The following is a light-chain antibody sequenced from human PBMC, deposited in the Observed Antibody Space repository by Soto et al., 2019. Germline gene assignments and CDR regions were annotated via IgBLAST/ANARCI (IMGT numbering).Light chain of an antibody. J-gene: IGKJ1*01. V-gene: IGKV3-20*01. CDR2: GVS. CDR3: QQYGTSPMT. CDR1: QSVRSSY. Sequence: EIVLTQSPGTLSLSRGERATLSCRASQSVRSSYLAWYQQKLGQAPRLLIYGVSNRATGIPDRFSGSGSGTDFTLTISRLESEDLAVYYCQQYGTSPMTFVQGTKVEIK.